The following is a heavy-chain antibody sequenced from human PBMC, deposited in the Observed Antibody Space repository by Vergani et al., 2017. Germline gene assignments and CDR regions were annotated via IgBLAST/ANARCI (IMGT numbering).Heavy chain of an antibody. J-gene: IGHJ5*02. V-gene: IGHV3-21*01. CDR1: GFTFSSYS. CDR3: AGGYSSNWFDP. Sequence: VQLVESGGGVVQPGRSLRLSCAASGFTFSSYSMNWVRQAPGKGLEWVSSISSSSSYIYYADSVKGRFTISRDNAKNSLYLQMNSLRAEDTAVYYCAGGYSSNWFDPWGQGTLVTVSS. D-gene: IGHD6-13*01. CDR2: ISSSSSYI.